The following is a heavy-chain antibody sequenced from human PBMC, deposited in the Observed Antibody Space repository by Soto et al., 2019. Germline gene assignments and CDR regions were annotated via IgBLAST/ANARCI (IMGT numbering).Heavy chain of an antibody. CDR2: INPSGGST. Sequence: QVQLVQSGAEVKKPGASVKVSCKASGYTFTNYYMHWLRQAPGQGLEWMGIINPSGGSTSYAQKFQGRVTMTRDASTSTVYMELSSLRSEDTAVYYCARGIAVAGTIFDYWGQGTLVTVSS. J-gene: IGHJ4*02. D-gene: IGHD6-19*01. CDR1: GYTFTNYY. CDR3: ARGIAVAGTIFDY. V-gene: IGHV1-46*03.